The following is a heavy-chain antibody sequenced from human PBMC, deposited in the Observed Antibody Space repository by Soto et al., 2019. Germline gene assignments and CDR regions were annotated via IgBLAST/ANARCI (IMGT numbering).Heavy chain of an antibody. Sequence: QVQLVQSGAEVKKPGSSVKVSCKASGDTFSNYTISWVRQVPGQGLEWMGRIIPILTIATYAQKFQGRVTVTAAKSTSTAYMELSSLRSEDTAVYYCARVSEMGTVTKGYYYYMDVWGKGTKVTVSS. CDR2: IIPILTIA. V-gene: IGHV1-69*02. CDR1: GDTFSNYT. CDR3: ARVSEMGTVTKGYYYYMDV. D-gene: IGHD4-17*01. J-gene: IGHJ6*03.